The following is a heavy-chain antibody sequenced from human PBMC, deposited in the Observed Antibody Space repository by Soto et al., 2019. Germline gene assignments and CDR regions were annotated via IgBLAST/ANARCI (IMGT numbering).Heavy chain of an antibody. D-gene: IGHD2-15*01. CDR3: AKRRGAGGHFDY. J-gene: IGHJ4*02. CDR1: GFTFSSYA. V-gene: IGHV3-23*01. CDR2: VSIGGST. Sequence: LRLSCAASGFTFSSYAMGWVRQGPGKGLEWVAVVSIGGSTHYADSVRGRFTISRDNSKNTLSLQMNSPTAEDTAVYFCAKRRGAGGHFDYWGQGALVTVSS.